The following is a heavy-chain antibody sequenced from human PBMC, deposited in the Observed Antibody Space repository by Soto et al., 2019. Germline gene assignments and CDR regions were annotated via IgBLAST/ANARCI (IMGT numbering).Heavy chain of an antibody. Sequence: EVQLVESGGGLVEPGGSLRLSCAASGFSFSNTWMNWVRQAPGKGLEWVGRIKSKTDGGTIDYAAPVKGRFTISRXDSKNTLYLQMNTLKTEDAAVYYCRIAMAGNAFDYWGQGTLVTVSS. CDR3: RIAMAGNAFDY. D-gene: IGHD6-19*01. J-gene: IGHJ4*02. CDR2: IKSKTDGGTI. V-gene: IGHV3-15*01. CDR1: GFSFSNTW.